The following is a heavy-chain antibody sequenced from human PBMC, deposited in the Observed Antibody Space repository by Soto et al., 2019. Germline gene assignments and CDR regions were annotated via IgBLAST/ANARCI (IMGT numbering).Heavy chain of an antibody. D-gene: IGHD1-26*01. J-gene: IGHJ3*02. CDR3: ARDTIATNLAFDI. CDR2: INPIGGST. Sequence: QVQLVQSGAEVKKPGASVKVSCKASGYTFTSYYMHWVRQAPGQGLEWMGIINPIGGSTSYAQKFQGRVTMNRDTSSNRVYIELSSLRFDDTAVYYCARDTIATNLAFDIWGQGTMVTVSS. CDR1: GYTFTSYY. V-gene: IGHV1-46*01.